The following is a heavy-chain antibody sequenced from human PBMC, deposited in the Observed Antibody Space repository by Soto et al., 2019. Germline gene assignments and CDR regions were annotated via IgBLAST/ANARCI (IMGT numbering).Heavy chain of an antibody. CDR1: GFSLSTSGVG. CDR2: IYWDDDK. J-gene: IGHJ5*02. D-gene: IGHD3-10*01. CDR3: AHRRGGIWFGEYRFDP. V-gene: IGHV2-5*02. Sequence: QITLKESGPTLVKPTQTLTLTCTFSGFSLSTSGVGVGWIRQPPGKALEWLALIYWDDDKRYSPSLKSRLTITKDITKTQVVVTMPNMDPVDTATYYCAHRRGGIWFGEYRFDPWGQGTLVTVSS.